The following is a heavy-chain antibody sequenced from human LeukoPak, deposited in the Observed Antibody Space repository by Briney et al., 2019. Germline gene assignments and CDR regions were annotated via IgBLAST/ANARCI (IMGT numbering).Heavy chain of an antibody. V-gene: IGHV1-8*02. CDR1: GYTFTSYY. D-gene: IGHD7-27*01. CDR3: ARGPHYALGIYFDY. Sequence: ASVKVSCKASGYTFTSYYMHWVRQAPGQGLEWMGWMNPNSGNTGYAQKFQGRVTMTRNTSISTAYMELSSLRSEDTAVYYCARGPHYALGIYFDYWGQGTLVTVSS. CDR2: MNPNSGNT. J-gene: IGHJ4*02.